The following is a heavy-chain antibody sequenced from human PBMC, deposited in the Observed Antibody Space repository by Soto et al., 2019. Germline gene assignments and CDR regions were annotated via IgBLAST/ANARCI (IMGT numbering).Heavy chain of an antibody. CDR1: GFTFDDYA. D-gene: IGHD1-26*01. CDR3: AKGRGSYGYLNEFDY. CDR2: ISWNSGNI. Sequence: GGSLRLSCAASGFTFDDYAMHWVRQAPGKGLEWVSGISWNSGNIDYADSVKGRFTISRDNAKNSLYLQMNSLRAEDTALYYCAKGRGSYGYLNEFDYWGQGTLVTVSS. J-gene: IGHJ4*02. V-gene: IGHV3-9*01.